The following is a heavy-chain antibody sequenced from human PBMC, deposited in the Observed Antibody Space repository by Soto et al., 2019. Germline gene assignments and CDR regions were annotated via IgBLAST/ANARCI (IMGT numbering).Heavy chain of an antibody. J-gene: IGHJ3*02. D-gene: IGHD2-2*01. V-gene: IGHV4-59*12. CDR2: LYYGRSA. Sequence: SETLSLTCAVSGDSISSYYCMWIRQPPGKGLESIGYLYYGRSANYNPSLKSRVTLSVDTSTNQCSLTLSSMTAEDTAVYYCAKDPNLRFDTSHCCPDAFDIWGQGTMVTVSS. CDR1: GDSISSYY. CDR3: AKDPNLRFDTSHCCPDAFDI.